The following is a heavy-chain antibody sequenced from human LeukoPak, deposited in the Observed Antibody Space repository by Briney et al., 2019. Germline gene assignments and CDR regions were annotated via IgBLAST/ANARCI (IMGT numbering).Heavy chain of an antibody. V-gene: IGHV4-59*01. J-gene: IGHJ4*02. D-gene: IGHD6-13*01. Sequence: SETLSLTCTVSGGSISSYYWSWIRQPPGKGLEWIGYIYYSGSTNYNPSLKSRVTISVDTSKNQFSLKLSSVTAADTAVYYCARGAAAADPADYWGQGTLVTVSS. CDR3: ARGAAAADPADY. CDR2: IYYSGST. CDR1: GGSISSYY.